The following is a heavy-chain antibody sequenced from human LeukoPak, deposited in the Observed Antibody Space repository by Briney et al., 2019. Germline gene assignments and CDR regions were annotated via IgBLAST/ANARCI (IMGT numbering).Heavy chain of an antibody. CDR3: VKIAAKYYDSSGDDY. V-gene: IGHV3-64D*09. CDR2: ISSNGGST. J-gene: IGHJ4*02. D-gene: IGHD3-22*01. Sequence: GGSLRLSCSASGFTFSSYAMHWVRQAPGKGPEYVSAISSNGGSTYYADSVKGRFTISRDNSKNTLYLQMSSLRAEDTAVYYCVKIAAKYYDSSGDDYWGQGTLVTVSS. CDR1: GFTFSSYA.